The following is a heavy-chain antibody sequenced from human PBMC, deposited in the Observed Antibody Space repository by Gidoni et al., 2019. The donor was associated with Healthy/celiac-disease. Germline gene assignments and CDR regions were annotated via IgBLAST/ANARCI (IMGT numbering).Heavy chain of an antibody. V-gene: IGHV3-23*01. J-gene: IGHJ6*02. Sequence: EVKLLESGGGLVQPGGSLRLSCAASGFTFSSYAMSWVRQAPGKGLAWVSAISGSGGSTYYADSVKGRFTISRDNSKNTLYLQMNSLRAEDTAVYYCAKDLNYYYYGMDVWGQGTRVTVSS. CDR1: GFTFSSYA. CDR3: AKDLNYYYYGMDV. CDR2: ISGSGGST.